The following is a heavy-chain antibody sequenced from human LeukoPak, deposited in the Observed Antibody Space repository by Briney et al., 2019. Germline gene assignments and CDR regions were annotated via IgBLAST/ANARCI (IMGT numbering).Heavy chain of an antibody. CDR2: ISSGGRDAT. Sequence: GGSLRLSCAASGFTFSSYAMVWVRQAPGKGLEWVSGISSGGRDATFYADSVKGRFTISRDNSKNTLYLQMNILRVEDTALYYCAKDGRSYDASTHIYYLDDWGQGTLVTVSS. CDR3: AKDGRSYDASTHIYYLDD. D-gene: IGHD3-22*01. V-gene: IGHV3-23*01. J-gene: IGHJ4*02. CDR1: GFTFSSYA.